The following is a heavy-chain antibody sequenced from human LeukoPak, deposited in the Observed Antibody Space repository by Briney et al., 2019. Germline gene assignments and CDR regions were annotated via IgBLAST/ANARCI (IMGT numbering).Heavy chain of an antibody. CDR1: GFTFSSYW. D-gene: IGHD3-16*02. CDR3: ARPPSTHYVWGSYRFFEYYFDY. V-gene: IGHV3-7*01. J-gene: IGHJ4*02. Sequence: HPGGSLRLSCAASGFTFSSYWMSWVRQAPGKGLEWVANIKQDGSEKYYVDSVKGRFTISRDNAKNSLYLQMNSLRAEDTAVYYCARPPSTHYVWGSYRFFEYYFDYWGQGTLVTVSS. CDR2: IKQDGSEK.